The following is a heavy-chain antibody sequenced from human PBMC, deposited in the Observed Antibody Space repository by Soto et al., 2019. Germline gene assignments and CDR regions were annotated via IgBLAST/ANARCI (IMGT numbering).Heavy chain of an antibody. D-gene: IGHD1-26*01. CDR2: ISDSSSTI. CDR1: GFTFNSHT. Sequence: EVQLVESGGGLVQPGGSLRLSCVASGFTFNSHTMNWVRQAPGKGLEWLSYISDSSSTIYYADSVKGRFAISRDNANNSLYLQMNSLRADDTAVYYCAREVGATGYWGQGTLVTVSS. J-gene: IGHJ4*02. CDR3: AREVGATGY. V-gene: IGHV3-48*04.